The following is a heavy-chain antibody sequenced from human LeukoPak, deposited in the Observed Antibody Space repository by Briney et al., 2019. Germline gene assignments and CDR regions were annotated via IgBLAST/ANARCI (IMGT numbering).Heavy chain of an antibody. D-gene: IGHD3-10*01. V-gene: IGHV3-43D*04. Sequence: GGSLRLSCAASGFTFDDYAMHWVRHAPGKGLEWVSLISWDGGGTYYADTVKGRFTISRDSSKNSLYLQMNSLRAEDTALYYCAKDMAAYYYASGNIDYWGQGTLVTVSS. CDR1: GFTFDDYA. CDR3: AKDMAAYYYASGNIDY. J-gene: IGHJ4*02. CDR2: ISWDGGGT.